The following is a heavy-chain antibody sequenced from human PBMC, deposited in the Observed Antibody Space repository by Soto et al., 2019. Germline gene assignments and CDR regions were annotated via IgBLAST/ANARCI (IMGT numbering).Heavy chain of an antibody. J-gene: IGHJ4*02. CDR1: GFTFKDYY. CDR2: ISGSGIII. V-gene: IGHV3-11*01. CDR3: ARDLKGIQSWRPLAY. Sequence: PGGSLRLSCAASGFTFKDYYMNWLRQAPGKGLEYISYISGSGIIIYYGDSVKGRFTVSRDNANNSLYLHMNNLRADDTAVYYCARDLKGIQSWRPLAYWGQGTLVTVSS. D-gene: IGHD5-18*01.